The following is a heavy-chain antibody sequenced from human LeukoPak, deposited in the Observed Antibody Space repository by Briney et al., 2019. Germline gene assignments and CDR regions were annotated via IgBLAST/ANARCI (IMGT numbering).Heavy chain of an antibody. CDR2: IIPIFNSA. D-gene: IGHD6-19*01. Sequence: VASVKVSCKASGGTFSSYAISWVRQAPGQGLEWMGGIIPIFNSANYAQKFQVRATITADESTSTAYMELSSLRSDDTAVYYCARDLPAVAGEGGFDYWGQGTLVTVSS. J-gene: IGHJ4*02. V-gene: IGHV1-69*01. CDR1: GGTFSSYA. CDR3: ARDLPAVAGEGGFDY.